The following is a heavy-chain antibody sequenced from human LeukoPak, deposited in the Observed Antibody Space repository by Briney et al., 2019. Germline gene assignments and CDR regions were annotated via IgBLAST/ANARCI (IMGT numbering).Heavy chain of an antibody. V-gene: IGHV4-34*01. CDR2: INHSGST. D-gene: IGHD5-18*01. CDR1: GGSFRGYF. Sequence: SETLSLTCAVYGGSFRGYFWSWIRQPPVKGLEWNGEINHSGSTNYNPSLKSRVTISVDTSKNQFPLKLSSVTAADTAVYYCARGLRYSYGSRGEYYFDYWGQGTLVTVSS. J-gene: IGHJ4*02. CDR3: ARGLRYSYGSRGEYYFDY.